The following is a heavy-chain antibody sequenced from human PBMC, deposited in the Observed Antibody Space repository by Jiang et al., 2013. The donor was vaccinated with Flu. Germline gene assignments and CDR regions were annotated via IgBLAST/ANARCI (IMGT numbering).Heavy chain of an antibody. Sequence: GAEVKKPGASVKVSCKASGYSIITYAMHWVRQAPGQRLEWMGWINAGNGDTKYSEKFQGRVTITRDTSASTAYMELSSLRSEDTAVYYCARDLMVRGVISPHFDYWGQG. CDR1: GYSIITYA. CDR3: ARDLMVRGVISPHFDY. CDR2: INAGNGDT. D-gene: IGHD3-10*01. V-gene: IGHV1-3*01. J-gene: IGHJ4*02.